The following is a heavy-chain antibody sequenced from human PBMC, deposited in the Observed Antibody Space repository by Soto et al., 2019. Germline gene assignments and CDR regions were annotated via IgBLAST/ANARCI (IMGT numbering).Heavy chain of an antibody. D-gene: IGHD4-17*01. CDR2: IDPSDSYT. CDR3: ARHGLMLGDYPQDNWFDP. V-gene: IGHV5-10-1*01. CDR1: GYSFTSYW. J-gene: IGHJ5*02. Sequence: GESLKISCKGSGYSFTSYWISWVRQMPGKGLEWMGRIDPSDSYTNYSPSFQGHVTISADKSISTAYLQWSSLKASDTAMYYCARHGLMLGDYPQDNWFDPWGQGTLVTVSS.